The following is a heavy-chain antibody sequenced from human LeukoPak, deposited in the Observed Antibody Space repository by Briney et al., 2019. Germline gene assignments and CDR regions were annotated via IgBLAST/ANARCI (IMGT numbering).Heavy chain of an antibody. J-gene: IGHJ6*02. V-gene: IGHV4-34*01. CDR1: GFTFSSYS. Sequence: PGGSLRLSCAASGFTFSSYSMNWVRQPPGKGLEWIGEINHSGSTNYNPSLKSRVTISVDTSKNQFSLKLSSVTAADTAVYYCAREFYPTDSSGYYSHYYYYYGMDVWGQGTTVTVSS. CDR2: INHSGST. CDR3: AREFYPTDSSGYYSHYYYYYGMDV. D-gene: IGHD3-22*01.